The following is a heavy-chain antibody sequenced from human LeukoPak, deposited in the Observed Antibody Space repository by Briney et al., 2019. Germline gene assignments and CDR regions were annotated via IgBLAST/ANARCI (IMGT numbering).Heavy chain of an antibody. CDR1: GGSLSSYY. V-gene: IGHV4-59*08. D-gene: IGHD4-23*01. J-gene: IGHJ4*02. Sequence: SETLSLTCTVSGGSLSSYYWSWIRQPPGKGLEWIGYIYYSGSTNYNPSLKSRVTISVDTSKNQFSLKLSSVTAADTAVYYCARHSDYGGNSGFDYWGQGTLVTVSS. CDR3: ARHSDYGGNSGFDY. CDR2: IYYSGST.